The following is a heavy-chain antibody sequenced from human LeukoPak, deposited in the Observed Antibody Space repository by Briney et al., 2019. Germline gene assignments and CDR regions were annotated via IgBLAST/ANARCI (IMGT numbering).Heavy chain of an antibody. CDR1: GGSFSGYY. CDR3: ARGSEIAVAGTGYYFDY. CDR2: INHSGDT. Sequence: SETLSLTCAVYGGSFSGYYWSWIRQPPGKGLEWIGEINHSGDTNYNPSLKSRVTISVDTSKRQFSLKLSSVTAADTAVYYCARGSEIAVAGTGYYFDYWGQGSLVTVSS. J-gene: IGHJ4*02. V-gene: IGHV4-34*01. D-gene: IGHD6-13*01.